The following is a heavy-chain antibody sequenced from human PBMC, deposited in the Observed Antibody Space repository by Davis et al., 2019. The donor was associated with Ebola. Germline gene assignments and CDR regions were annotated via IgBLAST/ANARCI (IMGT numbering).Heavy chain of an antibody. J-gene: IGHJ6*02. CDR1: GGTFSSYA. D-gene: IGHD3-10*01. Sequence: AASVKVSCKASGGTFSSYAISWVRQAPGQRLEWMGWINAGNGNTKYSQKLQGRVTMTTDTSTSTAYMELRSLRSDDTAVYYCARDGVAAPFGDYYYGMDVWGQGTTVTVSS. V-gene: IGHV1-18*01. CDR3: ARDGVAAPFGDYYYGMDV. CDR2: INAGNGNT.